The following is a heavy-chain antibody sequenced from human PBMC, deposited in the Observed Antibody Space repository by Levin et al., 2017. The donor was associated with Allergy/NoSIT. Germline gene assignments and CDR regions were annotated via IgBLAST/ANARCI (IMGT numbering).Heavy chain of an antibody. CDR3: AREHKDYDGDGYYYGC. J-gene: IGHJ4*02. Sequence: SQTLSLTCTVSGGSINNYYWGWIRQPAGKGLEWIGRIYTSGGTDYSPSLRSRVTMSVDTSKNQFSLQLTSVTAADTAVYYCAREHKDYDGDGYYYGCWGQGTLVTVSS. V-gene: IGHV4-4*07. D-gene: IGHD3-22*01. CDR2: IYTSGGT. CDR1: GGSINNYY.